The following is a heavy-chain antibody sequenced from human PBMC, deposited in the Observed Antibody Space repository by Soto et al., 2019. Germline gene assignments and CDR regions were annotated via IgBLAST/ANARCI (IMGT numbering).Heavy chain of an antibody. J-gene: IGHJ5*02. D-gene: IGHD5-18*01. V-gene: IGHV1-69*13. Sequence: SVKVSCMASGGSFSSYAISWVRQAPGQGLEWMGGVIPIFGTANYAQKFQGRVTITADESTSTAYMELSSLRSEDTAVYYCARDVDTSNWFDPWGQGTLVTVSS. CDR2: VIPIFGTA. CDR3: ARDVDTSNWFDP. CDR1: GGSFSSYA.